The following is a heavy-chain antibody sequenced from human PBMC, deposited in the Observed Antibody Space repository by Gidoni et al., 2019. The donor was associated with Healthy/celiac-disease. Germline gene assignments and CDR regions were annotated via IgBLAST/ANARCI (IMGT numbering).Heavy chain of an antibody. CDR1: GFTCSSYA. V-gene: IGHV3-23*01. CDR2: ISGSGGST. D-gene: IGHD3-9*01. J-gene: IGHJ3*02. Sequence: EVQLLESGGGVVQPGGSRRLSCAAAGFTCSSYAMSWVRQAPGKGLAWVSAISGSGGSTYYADSVKGRFTISRDNSKNTLYLQMNSLRAEDTAVYYCASHRDILTVDAFDIWGQGTMVTVSS. CDR3: ASHRDILTVDAFDI.